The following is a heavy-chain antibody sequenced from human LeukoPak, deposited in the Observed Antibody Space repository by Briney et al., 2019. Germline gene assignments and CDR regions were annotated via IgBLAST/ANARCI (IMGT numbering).Heavy chain of an antibody. CDR2: ISGSGGST. V-gene: IGHV3-23*01. Sequence: GGSLRLSCAASGFTFSSYGMSWVRQTPGKGLEWVSAISGSGGSTYYADSVRGRFTISRDNSKNTLYLQMNSLRAEDTAVYYCAKDPVPAARGRLNWFDPWGQGTLVTVSS. J-gene: IGHJ5*02. CDR3: AKDPVPAARGRLNWFDP. CDR1: GFTFSSYG. D-gene: IGHD2-2*01.